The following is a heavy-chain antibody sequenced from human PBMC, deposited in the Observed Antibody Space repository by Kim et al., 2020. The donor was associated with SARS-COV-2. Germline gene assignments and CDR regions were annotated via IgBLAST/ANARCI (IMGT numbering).Heavy chain of an antibody. CDR3: ARDSWYYDILTGYYNLGPYYYYDYYMDV. CDR1: GFTFSSYA. J-gene: IGHJ6*03. CDR2: ISYDGSNK. D-gene: IGHD3-9*01. V-gene: IGHV3-30-3*01. Sequence: GGSLRLSCAASGFTFSSYAMHWVRQAPGKGLEWVAVISYDGSNKYYADSVKGRFTISRDNSKNTLYLQMNSLRAEDTAVYYCARDSWYYDILTGYYNLGPYYYYDYYMDVWGKGTTVTVSS.